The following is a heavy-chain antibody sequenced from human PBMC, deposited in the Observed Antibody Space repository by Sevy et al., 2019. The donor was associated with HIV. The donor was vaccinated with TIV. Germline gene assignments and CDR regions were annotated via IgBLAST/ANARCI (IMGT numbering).Heavy chain of an antibody. CDR2: ITDSGST. V-gene: IGHV4-39*01. D-gene: IGHD3-10*01. CDR3: ARLRGRYGNGWLYYYMDV. Sequence: SETLSLTCSVTGGSIRRGDYFWGWIRQSPGKGLEWIGSITDSGSTYYNPSLKSRVTMSVDTSKNQFSLKLSSVTAADTAVHYCARLRGRYGNGWLYYYMDVRGKGTTVTVSS. CDR1: GGSIRRGDYF. J-gene: IGHJ6*03.